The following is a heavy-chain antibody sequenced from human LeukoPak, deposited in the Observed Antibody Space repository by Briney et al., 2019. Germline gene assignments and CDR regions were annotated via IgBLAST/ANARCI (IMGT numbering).Heavy chain of an antibody. D-gene: IGHD3-10*01. J-gene: IGHJ4*02. V-gene: IGHV1-8*01. Sequence: ASVKVSCKASGYTFTSYDINWVRQATGQGLEWMGWMNPNSGNTGYAQKFQGRVTMTRNTSISTAYMELSSLRFEDTAVYYCARAMAMVRGVIGPYYFDYWGQGTLVTVSS. CDR2: MNPNSGNT. CDR1: GYTFTSYD. CDR3: ARAMAMVRGVIGPYYFDY.